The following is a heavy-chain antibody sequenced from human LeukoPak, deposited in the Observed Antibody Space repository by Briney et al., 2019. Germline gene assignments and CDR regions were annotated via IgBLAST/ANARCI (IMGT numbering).Heavy chain of an antibody. CDR2: INHSGST. J-gene: IGHJ4*02. CDR3: ARGGYSYGSYYFDY. D-gene: IGHD5-18*01. Sequence: PSETLSLTCAVYGGSFSGYYWSWIRQPPGKGLEWIGEINHSGSTNYNPSLKSRVTILVDTSKNQFSLKLSSVTAADTAVYYCARGGYSYGSYYFDYWGQGTLVTVSS. V-gene: IGHV4-34*01. CDR1: GGSFSGYY.